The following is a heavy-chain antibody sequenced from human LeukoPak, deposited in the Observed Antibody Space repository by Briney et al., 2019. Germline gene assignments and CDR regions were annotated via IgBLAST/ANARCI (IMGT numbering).Heavy chain of an antibody. J-gene: IGHJ3*02. CDR2: ISSSGSTI. CDR1: GFTFSDYY. D-gene: IGHD1-7*01. V-gene: IGHV3-11*04. CDR3: ARPRLELRRGAFDI. Sequence: GGSLRLSCAASGFTFSDYYMSWIRQAPGKGLEWVSYISSSGSTIYYADSVKGRFTIPRDNAKNSLYLQMNSLRAEDTAVYYCARPRLELRRGAFDIWGQGTMVTVSS.